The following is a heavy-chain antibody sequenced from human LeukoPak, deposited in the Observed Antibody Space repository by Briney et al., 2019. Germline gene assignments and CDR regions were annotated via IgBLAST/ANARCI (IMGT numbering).Heavy chain of an antibody. J-gene: IGHJ4*02. CDR3: ARNKNYGDSNDY. V-gene: IGHV3-7*01. D-gene: IGHD4-17*01. CDR1: GFTFSSYW. Sequence: GGSLRLSCAASGFTFSSYWMTWVRRAPGKGLEWVANIKQDGSEKYYVDSVKGRFTISRDNAKNSLYLQMNSLRAEDTAVYYCARNKNYGDSNDYWGQGTLVTVSS. CDR2: IKQDGSEK.